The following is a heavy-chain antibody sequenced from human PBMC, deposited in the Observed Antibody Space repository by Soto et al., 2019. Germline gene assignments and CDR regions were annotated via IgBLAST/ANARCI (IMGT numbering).Heavy chain of an antibody. D-gene: IGHD3-10*01. CDR3: VRVYLGAPARYFDY. J-gene: IGHJ4*02. V-gene: IGHV3-72*01. Sequence: EVQLVESGGGLVQPGGSLRLSCAASGFTFSDHYMDWVRQAPGKGLEWVGRVRNKANSYSTQYAASVKGRFTVSRDDSENSVFLQMNSLKSDDTAVYYCVRVYLGAPARYFDYCGQGTLVTVSS. CDR2: VRNKANSYST. CDR1: GFTFSDHY.